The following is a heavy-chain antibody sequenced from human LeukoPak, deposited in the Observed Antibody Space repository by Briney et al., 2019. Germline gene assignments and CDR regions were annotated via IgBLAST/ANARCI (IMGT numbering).Heavy chain of an antibody. CDR3: ARSQASWALGWFDP. D-gene: IGHD1-26*01. J-gene: IGHJ5*02. CDR2: IYYSGST. CDR1: GGSISSGGYS. Sequence: SETLSLTCAVSGGSISSGGYSWSWIRQPPGKGLEWIGYIYYSGSTYYNPSLKSRVTISVDTSKNQFSLKLSSVTAADTAVYYCARSQASWALGWFDPWGQGTLVTVSS. V-gene: IGHV4-31*11.